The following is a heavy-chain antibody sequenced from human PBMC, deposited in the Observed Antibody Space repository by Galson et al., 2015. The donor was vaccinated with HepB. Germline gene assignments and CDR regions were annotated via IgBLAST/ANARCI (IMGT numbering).Heavy chain of an antibody. V-gene: IGHV3-7*03. CDR2: IKPDGSET. Sequence: ALRLSCAASGFMFRNYWMGWRRQAPGKGLEWVTNIKPDGSETYYVDSAKGRFTVSRDNVKDSLYLQMNSLRVEDTAVYYCARGQDWAFDHWGQGIQVTVSS. J-gene: IGHJ4*02. D-gene: IGHD3-9*01. CDR1: GFMFRNYW. CDR3: ARGQDWAFDH.